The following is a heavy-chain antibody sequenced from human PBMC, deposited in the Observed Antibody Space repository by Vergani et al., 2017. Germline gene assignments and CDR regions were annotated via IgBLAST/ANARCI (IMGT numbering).Heavy chain of an antibody. CDR3: AREEIVVVPAAYYYYYYYMDV. D-gene: IGHD2-2*01. Sequence: QVQLVESGGGVVQPGRSLRLSRAASGFTFSSYGMHWVRQAPGKGLEWVAVIWYDGSNKYYADSVKGRFTISRDNSKNTLYLQMNSLRAEDTAVYYCAREEIVVVPAAYYYYYYYMDVWAKGPRSPSP. J-gene: IGHJ6*03. V-gene: IGHV3-33*08. CDR1: GFTFSSYG. CDR2: IWYDGSNK.